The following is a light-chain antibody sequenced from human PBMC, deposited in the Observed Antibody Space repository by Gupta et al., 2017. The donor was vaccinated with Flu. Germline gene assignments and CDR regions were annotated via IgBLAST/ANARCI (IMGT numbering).Light chain of an antibody. CDR2: WAS. CDR3: QQHYSSPPT. V-gene: IGKV4-1*01. CDR1: QSVLYSSNNKNY. J-gene: IGKJ1*01. Sequence: DIVMTQSPDSLAVSLGERATINCKSSQSVLYSSNNKNYLVWYQQKPGQPPKLLINWASTRESGVPDRFSGSGSGTDFTLTISSLHAEDVAVYYCQQHYSSPPTFGQGTKVEIK.